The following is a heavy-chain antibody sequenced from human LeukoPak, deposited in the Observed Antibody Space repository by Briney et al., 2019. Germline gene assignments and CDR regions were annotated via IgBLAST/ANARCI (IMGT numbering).Heavy chain of an antibody. V-gene: IGHV1-18*01. CDR2: ISAYNGNT. J-gene: IGHJ1*01. CDR1: GYTFTSYG. D-gene: IGHD2-2*01. Sequence: ASVKVSCTASGYTFTSYGISWVRQAPGQGLEWMGWISAYNGNTNYAQKLQGRVTMTTDTSTSTAYMELRSLRSDDTAVYYCARDACSSTSCYSSGKFFQHWGQGTLVTVSS. CDR3: ARDACSSTSCYSSGKFFQH.